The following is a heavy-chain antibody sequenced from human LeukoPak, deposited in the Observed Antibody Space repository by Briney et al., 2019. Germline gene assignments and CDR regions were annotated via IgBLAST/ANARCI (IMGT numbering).Heavy chain of an antibody. Sequence: PSETLSLTCAVYVGSFSGYYWSWIRQPPGKGLEWIGEINHSGNTNYNPSLKSRVTISVDRSKNQFSLKLSSVTAADTAVYYCARLLGVLRFLEWFPGGYYFDYWGQGTLVTVSS. J-gene: IGHJ4*02. V-gene: IGHV4-34*01. D-gene: IGHD3-3*01. CDR2: INHSGNT. CDR3: ARLLGVLRFLEWFPGGYYFDY. CDR1: VGSFSGYY.